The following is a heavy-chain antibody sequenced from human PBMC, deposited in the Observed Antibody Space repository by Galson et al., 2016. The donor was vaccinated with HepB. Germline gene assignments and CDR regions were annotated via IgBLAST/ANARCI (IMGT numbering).Heavy chain of an antibody. Sequence: LRLSCAASGFTFSSYWMYWVRQAPGKGLVWVANIKQDGSEKYYVDSVKGRFTISRDNAKNSLYLQMNSLRGEDTAVYYCARGRGVDVWGQGTTVTVSS. V-gene: IGHV3-7*03. CDR2: IKQDGSEK. J-gene: IGHJ6*02. CDR1: GFTFSSYW. CDR3: ARGRGVDV.